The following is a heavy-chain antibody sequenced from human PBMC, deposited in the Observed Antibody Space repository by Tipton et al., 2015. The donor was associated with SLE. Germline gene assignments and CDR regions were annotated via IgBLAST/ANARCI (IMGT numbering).Heavy chain of an antibody. CDR1: GSSISSGYH. D-gene: IGHD3-9*01. V-gene: IGHV4-38-2*01. Sequence: TLSLTCAVSGSSISSGYHWGWIRQPPGKGLEWIGGMSPSGGTAYNPSLRSRVTILRDTSKNHFSLKLTSVTAADTAVYFCARQTGTWWFDPWGQGTLVTVSS. J-gene: IGHJ5*02. CDR3: ARQTGTWWFDP. CDR2: MSPSGGT.